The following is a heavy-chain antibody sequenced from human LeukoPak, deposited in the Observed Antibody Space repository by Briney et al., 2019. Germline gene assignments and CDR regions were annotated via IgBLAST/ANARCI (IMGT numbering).Heavy chain of an antibody. Sequence: SETLSLTCTVSGGSISSYYWTWIRQPPGKGLEWIGYIHYSRGTNYNPSLKSRVTISVDTSKNQFSLKLSSVTAADTAVYYCTRLHWGSGGSGSFDYWGQGTLVTVSS. CDR3: TRLHWGSGGSGSFDY. V-gene: IGHV4-59*08. CDR2: IHYSRGT. J-gene: IGHJ4*02. D-gene: IGHD7-27*01. CDR1: GGSISSYY.